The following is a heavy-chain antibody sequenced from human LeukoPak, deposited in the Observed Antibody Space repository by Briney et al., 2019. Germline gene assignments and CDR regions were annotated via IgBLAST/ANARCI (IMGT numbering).Heavy chain of an antibody. D-gene: IGHD1-26*01. V-gene: IGHV3-23*01. CDR2: ISGSGGST. Sequence: GGSLRLSCAASGFTFSSYSFNWVRQAPGKGLEWVSAISGSGGSTYYADSVKGRFTISRDNSKNTLYLQMNSLRAEDTAVYYCAKEDSGSYSDWFDPWGQGTLVTVSS. CDR1: GFTFSSYS. CDR3: AKEDSGSYSDWFDP. J-gene: IGHJ5*02.